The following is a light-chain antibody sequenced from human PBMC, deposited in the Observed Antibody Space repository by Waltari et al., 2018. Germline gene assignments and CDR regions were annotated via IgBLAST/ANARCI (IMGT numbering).Light chain of an antibody. V-gene: IGLV2-23*02. CDR2: EVS. CDR1: SSDVGSYNL. CDR3: CSYAGSSTFYV. J-gene: IGLJ1*01. Sequence: QSALTQPASVSGSPGQSITISCTGTSSDVGSYNLVSWYQHHPGKAPNLMIFEVSKRPSGVSNRFSGSKSGSTASLTISGLQAEDEADYYCCSYAGSSTFYVFGIGTKVTVL.